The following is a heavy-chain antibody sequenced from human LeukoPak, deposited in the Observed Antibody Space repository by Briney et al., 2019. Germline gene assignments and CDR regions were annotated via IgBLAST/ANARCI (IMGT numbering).Heavy chain of an antibody. V-gene: IGHV3-23*01. CDR3: XXXGDILTGRVDY. J-gene: IGHJ4*02. CDR1: GFTFSSYA. D-gene: IGHD3-9*01. Sequence: GGSLRLSCATSGFTFSSYAMSWVRQAPGKGLEWVSAISGSGGSTYYADSVKGRFTISRDNSKNTLYLQMNSLRAEDTAVYYXXXXGDILTGRVDYWGQGTLVTVSS. CDR2: ISGSGGST.